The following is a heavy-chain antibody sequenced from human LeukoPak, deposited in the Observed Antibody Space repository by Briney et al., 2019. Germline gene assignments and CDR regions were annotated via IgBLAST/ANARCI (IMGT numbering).Heavy chain of an antibody. CDR1: GFTFNTYV. CDR2: IRNDGAIK. CDR3: AKTGSSSWGYFDY. D-gene: IGHD6-13*01. Sequence: GGSLRLSCAASGFTFNTYVMHWVRQAPGKGREWVAFIRNDGAIKYYADSAKGRFTVSRDNSKNTLFLQMNSLRPEDTAVYYCAKTGSSSWGYFDYWGKGTLVTVSS. V-gene: IGHV3-30*02. J-gene: IGHJ4*02.